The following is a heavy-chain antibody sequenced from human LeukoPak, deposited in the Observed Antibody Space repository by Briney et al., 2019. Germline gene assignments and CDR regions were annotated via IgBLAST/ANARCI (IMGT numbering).Heavy chain of an antibody. CDR1: GFTFSNAW. J-gene: IGHJ4*02. D-gene: IGHD3-3*01. CDR2: IKSKTDGGTT. Sequence: GGSLRLSCAASGFTFSNAWMSWVRQAPGKGLEWVGRIKSKTDGGTTDYAAPVKGRFTISRADSKNTLYLQMNSLKTEDTAVYYCRSRGYDFWSGSFDYWGQGTLVTVSS. V-gene: IGHV3-15*01. CDR3: RSRGYDFWSGSFDY.